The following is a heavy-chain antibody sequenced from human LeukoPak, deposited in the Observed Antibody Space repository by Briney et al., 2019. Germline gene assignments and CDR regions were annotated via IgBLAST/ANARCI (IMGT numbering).Heavy chain of an antibody. CDR2: ISTSSSYI. D-gene: IGHD6-19*01. CDR3: AREVENTSGWYSHFDY. V-gene: IGHV3-21*01. J-gene: IGHJ4*02. Sequence: NTGGSLRLSCAASGFSFSSYSMNWVRQAPGKGLEWVSSISTSSSYIYYADSVKGRFTISRDNAKNSLYLQMNSLRAEDTAVYYCAREVENTSGWYSHFDYWGQGTLVTVSS. CDR1: GFSFSSYS.